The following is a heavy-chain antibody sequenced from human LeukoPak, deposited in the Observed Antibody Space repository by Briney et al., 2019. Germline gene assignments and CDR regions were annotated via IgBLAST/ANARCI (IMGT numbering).Heavy chain of an antibody. CDR1: GFTFSSYA. CDR2: ISYDGSNK. CDR3: ARGSDGELDYFDY. J-gene: IGHJ4*02. V-gene: IGHV3-30-3*01. D-gene: IGHD1-26*01. Sequence: GGSLRLSCAASGFTFSSYAMHWVRQAPGEGLEWVAVISYDGSNKYYADSVKGRFTISRDNSKNTLYLQMNSLRAEDTAVYYCARGSDGELDYFDYWGQGTLVTVSS.